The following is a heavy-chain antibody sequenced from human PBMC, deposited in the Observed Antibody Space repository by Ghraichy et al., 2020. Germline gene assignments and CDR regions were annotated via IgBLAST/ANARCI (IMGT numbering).Heavy chain of an antibody. Sequence: GESLNISCAASGFTFSSYAMSWVRQAPGKGLEWVSAISGSGGSTYYADSVKGRFTISRDNSKNTLYLQMNSLRAEDTAVYYCAKDRSYAPYYYDSSGPVYYFDYWGQGTLVTVSS. CDR3: AKDRSYAPYYYDSSGPVYYFDY. D-gene: IGHD3-22*01. CDR1: GFTFSSYA. CDR2: ISGSGGST. J-gene: IGHJ4*02. V-gene: IGHV3-23*01.